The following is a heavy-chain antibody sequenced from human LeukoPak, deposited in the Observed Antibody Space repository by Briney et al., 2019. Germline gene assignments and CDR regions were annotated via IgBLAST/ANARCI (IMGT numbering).Heavy chain of an antibody. Sequence: GRSLRLSCAASGFTFSSYAMHWVRQAPGKGLVWVSRIKTDGSTITYAVSVKGRFTISRDNAMNTLYLQMNSLGAEDSAVYYCARVGQGEWFFDLWGRGTLVTVSS. CDR1: GFTFSSYA. V-gene: IGHV3-74*01. CDR2: IKTDGSTI. CDR3: ARVGQGEWFFDL. D-gene: IGHD1-26*01. J-gene: IGHJ2*01.